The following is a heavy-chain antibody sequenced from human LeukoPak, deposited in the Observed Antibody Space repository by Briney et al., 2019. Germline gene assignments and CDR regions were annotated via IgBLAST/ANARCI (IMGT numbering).Heavy chain of an antibody. D-gene: IGHD3-10*01. J-gene: IGHJ6*04. CDR2: IKSKTDGGTT. CDR1: GFTFSNAW. Sequence: VKPGGSLRLSCAASGFTFSNAWMSWVRQAPGKGLEWVGRIKSKTDGGTTDYAAPVKGRFTISRDDSKNTLYLQMNSLKTEDTAVYYCTSALGGFTMVRVRFYYYGMDVWGKGTTVTVSS. V-gene: IGHV3-15*01. CDR3: TSALGGFTMVRVRFYYYGMDV.